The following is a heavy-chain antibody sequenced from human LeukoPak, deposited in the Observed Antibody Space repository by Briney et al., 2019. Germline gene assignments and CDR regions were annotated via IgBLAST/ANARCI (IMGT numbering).Heavy chain of an antibody. Sequence: GGSLRLSCAASGFGLSSYEMNWVRQAPGKGLEWVSYSSSSGTTNHYADSVKGRLTISRDNAKNSLYLQMNYLRAEDTAVYYCERDWKFWGQGTLVTVSS. V-gene: IGHV3-48*03. CDR1: GFGLSSYE. CDR2: SSSSGTTN. J-gene: IGHJ4*02. CDR3: ERDWKF. D-gene: IGHD1-1*01.